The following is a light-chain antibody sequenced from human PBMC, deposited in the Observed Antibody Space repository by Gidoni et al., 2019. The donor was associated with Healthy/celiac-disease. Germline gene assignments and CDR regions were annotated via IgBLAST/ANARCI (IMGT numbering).Light chain of an antibody. CDR3: QSYDSSLSGLV. Sequence: QSVLTQPPSVSGAPGQTVTISCPGSSSNIGAGYDVHWYQQLPGTAPKLLIYGNSNRPSGVPDRFSGSKSGTSASLAITGLQAEDEADYYCQSYDSSLSGLVFGGGTKLTVL. CDR2: GNS. CDR1: SSNIGAGYD. V-gene: IGLV1-40*01. J-gene: IGLJ2*01.